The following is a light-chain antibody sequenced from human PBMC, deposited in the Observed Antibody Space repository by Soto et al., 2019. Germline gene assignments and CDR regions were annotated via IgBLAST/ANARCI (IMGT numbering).Light chain of an antibody. Sequence: QSALTQPASVSGSPGQSITLSCSGTSSDVGGYNYVSWYQQHSGKAPKLMIYDVSNRPSGVSNRFSGSKSGNTASLTISGLQAEDEADYYCSSYTSSSTLDVVFGGGTKVTVL. CDR1: SSDVGGYNY. CDR2: DVS. CDR3: SSYTSSSTLDVV. V-gene: IGLV2-14*01. J-gene: IGLJ2*01.